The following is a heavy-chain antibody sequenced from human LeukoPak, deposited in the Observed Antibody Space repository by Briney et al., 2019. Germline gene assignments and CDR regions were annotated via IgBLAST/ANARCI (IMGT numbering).Heavy chain of an antibody. CDR1: GGSISSGGYS. CDR3: ARVDTAMATDY. D-gene: IGHD5-18*01. CDR2: IYHSGST. J-gene: IGHJ4*02. Sequence: SETLSLTCAVSGGSISSGGYSWGWIRQPPGKGLEWIGYIYHSGSTYYNPSLKSRVTISVDRSKNQFSLKLSSVTAADTAVYYCARVDTAMATDYWGQGTLVTVSS. V-gene: IGHV4-30-2*01.